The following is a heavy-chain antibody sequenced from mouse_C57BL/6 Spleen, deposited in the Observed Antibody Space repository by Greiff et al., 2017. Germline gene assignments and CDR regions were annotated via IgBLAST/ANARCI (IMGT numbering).Heavy chain of an antibody. J-gene: IGHJ1*03. D-gene: IGHD3-3*01. CDR1: GYTFTDYE. CDR3: TEGGRSDWYFDG. CDR2: IDPETGGT. V-gene: IGHV1-15*01. Sequence: QVQLKQSGAELVRPGASVTLSCKASGYTFTDYEMHWVKQTPVHGLEWIGAIDPETGGTAYNQKFKGKAILTADKSSSTAYMELRSLTSEDSAVYYCTEGGRSDWYFDGWGTGTTVTVSS.